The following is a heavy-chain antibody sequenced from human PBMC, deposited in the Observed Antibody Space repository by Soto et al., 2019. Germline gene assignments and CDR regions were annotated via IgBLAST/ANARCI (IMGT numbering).Heavy chain of an antibody. CDR1: GFTFSSYA. CDR2: ISYDGSNK. CDR3: ARSPPTGAFDY. V-gene: IGHV3-30-3*01. D-gene: IGHD4-17*01. Sequence: QVQLVESGGGVVQPGRSLRLSCAASGFTFSSYAMHWVRQAPGKGLEWVAVISYDGSNKYYADSVKGRFTISRDNSKNTLYLQMNSRRAEDTAVYYCARSPPTGAFDYWGQGTLVTVSS. J-gene: IGHJ4*02.